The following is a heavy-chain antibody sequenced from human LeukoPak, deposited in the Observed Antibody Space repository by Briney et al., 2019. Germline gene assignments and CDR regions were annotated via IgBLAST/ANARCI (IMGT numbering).Heavy chain of an antibody. D-gene: IGHD2-2*01. CDR1: GFTFSSYA. Sequence: GGSLRLSCAASGFTFSSYAMSWVRQAPGKGLEWVSYISSSSSTIYYADSVKGRFTISRDNAKNSLYLQMNSLRAEDTAVYYCARGYRSSTSCYWLSAFDIWGQGTMVTVSS. J-gene: IGHJ3*02. V-gene: IGHV3-48*01. CDR3: ARGYRSSTSCYWLSAFDI. CDR2: ISSSSSTI.